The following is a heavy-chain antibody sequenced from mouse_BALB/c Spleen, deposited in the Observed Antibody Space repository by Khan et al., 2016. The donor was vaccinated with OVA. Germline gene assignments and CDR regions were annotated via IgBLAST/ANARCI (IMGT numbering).Heavy chain of an antibody. Sequence: VQLKESGPGLVAPSQTLSITCTVSGFSLTNYGVHWVRQPPGKGLEWLGVIWAGGSTNHNSALMSRLSISKDDSKSQVFLTMNSLQTDDTAIYYCARAFYYGAWFTYWGQGTLVTVSA. CDR2: IWAGGST. CDR3: ARAFYYGAWFTY. V-gene: IGHV2-9*02. J-gene: IGHJ3*01. CDR1: GFSLTNYG. D-gene: IGHD1-1*01.